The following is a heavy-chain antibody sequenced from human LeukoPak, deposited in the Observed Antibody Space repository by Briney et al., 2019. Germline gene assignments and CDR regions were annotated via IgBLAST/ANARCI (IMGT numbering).Heavy chain of an antibody. D-gene: IGHD6-13*01. CDR1: GGSFSGYY. V-gene: IGHV4-34*01. CDR3: ARSGPSYSSSQGTVDY. CDR2: NNHSGST. J-gene: IGHJ4*02. Sequence: SETLSLTCAVYGGSFSGYYWSWIRQPPGKGLEWIGENNHSGSTNYNPSLKSRVTISVHTSKNQFSLKLSSVTAADTAVYYCARSGPSYSSSQGTVDYWGQGTLVTVSS.